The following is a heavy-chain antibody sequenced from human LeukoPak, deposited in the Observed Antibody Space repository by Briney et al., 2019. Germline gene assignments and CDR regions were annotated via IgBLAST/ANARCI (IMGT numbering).Heavy chain of an antibody. Sequence: GGSLRLSCAASGFTFSSYAMSWVRQAPGKGLEWVSAISGSGGSTYYADSVKGRFTISRDNSMDTLYLQMSSLRAEDTAVYYCAKDRGRYYDSSGYYWGYYFDSWGQGILVTVST. J-gene: IGHJ4*02. CDR1: GFTFSSYA. V-gene: IGHV3-23*01. CDR2: ISGSGGST. D-gene: IGHD3-22*01. CDR3: AKDRGRYYDSSGYYWGYYFDS.